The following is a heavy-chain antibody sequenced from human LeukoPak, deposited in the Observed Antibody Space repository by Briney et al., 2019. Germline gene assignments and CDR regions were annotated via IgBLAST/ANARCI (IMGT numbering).Heavy chain of an antibody. CDR3: ARGTGTTSYYYMDV. D-gene: IGHD1-7*01. Sequence: PSETLSLTCAVSGGSINSHNWWSWVRPPPGKGLEWIGEIYHSGSTNYNPSLKSRVTISVDKSKNQFSLKLSSVTAADTAVYCCARGTGTTSYYYMDVWGKGTTVTVSS. CDR2: IYHSGST. J-gene: IGHJ6*03. CDR1: GGSINSHNW. V-gene: IGHV4-4*01.